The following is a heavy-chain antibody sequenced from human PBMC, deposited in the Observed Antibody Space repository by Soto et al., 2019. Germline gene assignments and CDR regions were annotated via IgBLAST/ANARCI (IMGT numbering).Heavy chain of an antibody. CDR2: IISILDTV. CDR1: GGTFSSYT. Sequence: SVKVSCKASGGTFSSYTISWVRQAPGQGLEWMGRIISILDTVNYAQKFQGRVTITADKSMSTAYMELSSLRSEDTAIYYCARDTIIAAAAPYNWFDPWGRGTLVTVSS. J-gene: IGHJ5*02. V-gene: IGHV1-69*08. D-gene: IGHD6-13*01. CDR3: ARDTIIAAAAPYNWFDP.